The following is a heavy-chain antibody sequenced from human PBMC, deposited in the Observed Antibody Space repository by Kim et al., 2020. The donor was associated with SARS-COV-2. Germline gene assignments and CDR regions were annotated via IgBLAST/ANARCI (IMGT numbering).Heavy chain of an antibody. CDR1: GYTFTSYG. CDR3: ARLVVVTAADYYYYYGMDV. D-gene: IGHD2-21*02. V-gene: IGHV1-18*01. J-gene: IGHJ6*02. Sequence: ASVKVSCKASGYTFTSYGISWVRQAPGQGLEWMGWISAYNGNTNYAQKLQGRVTMTTDTSTSTAYMELRSLRSDDTAVYYCARLVVVTAADYYYYYGMDVWGQGTTVTVSS. CDR2: ISAYNGNT.